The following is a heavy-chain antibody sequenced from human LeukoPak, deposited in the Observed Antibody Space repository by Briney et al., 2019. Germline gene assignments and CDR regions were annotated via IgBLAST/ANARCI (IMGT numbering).Heavy chain of an antibody. V-gene: IGHV3-23*01. CDR3: APPGRLVSL. CDR1: GFTFSSYA. Sequence: GGSLKLSCAASGFTFSSYAMSWVRQAPGKGLQWVSTISSSGGSTYYADSVKGRFTISRDNSRNTLYLQMNSLRAEDTAVYYCAPPGRLVSLWGQGTLVTVSS. D-gene: IGHD6-6*01. J-gene: IGHJ4*02. CDR2: ISSSGGST.